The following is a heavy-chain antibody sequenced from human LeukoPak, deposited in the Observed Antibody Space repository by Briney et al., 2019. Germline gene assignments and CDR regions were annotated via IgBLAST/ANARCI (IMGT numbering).Heavy chain of an antibody. CDR1: GFTVTDNY. Sequence: PGGSLRLSCAVSGFTVTDNYMSWVRQAPGRGLKWVSVVYPDGRTYYADSLKGRFTISRDNSRNTLLLQLNSLRADDTAVYYCARTNPVYGDYDYWGQGTLVTVSS. D-gene: IGHD4-17*01. J-gene: IGHJ4*02. CDR3: ARTNPVYGDYDY. CDR2: VYPDGRT. V-gene: IGHV3-53*01.